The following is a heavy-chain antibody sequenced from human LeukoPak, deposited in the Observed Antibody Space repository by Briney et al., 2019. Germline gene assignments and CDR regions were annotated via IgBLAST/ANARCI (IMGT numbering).Heavy chain of an antibody. CDR1: GFTFSTYE. CDR3: ARARGPAYYYGMDV. CDR2: ISSSGDTM. Sequence: GSLRLFCGGSGFTFSTYEMDLVRQAPGEGLEWVSYISSSGDTMYHADSVKGRFTISRDNAKNSVYLQMHSLRVEDTAVYYCARARGPAYYYGMDVWGQGTTVTVSS. J-gene: IGHJ6*02. V-gene: IGHV3-48*03. D-gene: IGHD3-10*01.